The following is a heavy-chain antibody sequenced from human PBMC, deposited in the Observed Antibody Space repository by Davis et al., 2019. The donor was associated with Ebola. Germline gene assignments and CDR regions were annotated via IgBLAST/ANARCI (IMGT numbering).Heavy chain of an antibody. CDR3: AREGASRFDP. Sequence: SQTLSLTCAISGDSVSRNSVAWNWIRQSPSRGLEWLGRTYYRSKWYYDYAVSVKSRITINPDTSKNHVSLQLNSVNPEDTAVYYCAREGASRFDPWGQGTLVIVSS. V-gene: IGHV6-1*01. J-gene: IGHJ5*02. CDR2: TYYRSKWYY. CDR1: GDSVSRNSVA.